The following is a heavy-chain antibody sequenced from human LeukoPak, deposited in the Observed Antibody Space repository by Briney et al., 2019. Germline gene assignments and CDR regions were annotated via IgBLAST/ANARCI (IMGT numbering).Heavy chain of an antibody. V-gene: IGHV3-11*01. CDR3: TTDTLPAAIRGDAFDI. Sequence: GGSLRLSCAASGFTFSDYYMSWIRQAPGKGLEWVSYISSSGSTIYYADSVKGRFTISRDNAKNSLYLQMNSLKTEDTAVYYCTTDTLPAAIRGDAFDIWGQGTMVTVSS. D-gene: IGHD2-2*02. J-gene: IGHJ3*02. CDR2: ISSSGSTI. CDR1: GFTFSDYY.